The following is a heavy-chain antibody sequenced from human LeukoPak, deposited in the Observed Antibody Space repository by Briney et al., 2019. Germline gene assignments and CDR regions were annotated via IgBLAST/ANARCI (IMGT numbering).Heavy chain of an antibody. J-gene: IGHJ4*02. D-gene: IGHD6-19*01. Sequence: ASVKVSCKPSGYPFTGYYIHWVRQAPGQGLEWMGWINPNSGGTNYAQKFQGRVTMTRDTSISTAYMELSRLRSDDTAVYYCAREGIAVAGNGDFDYWGQGTLVTVSS. CDR2: INPNSGGT. CDR1: GYPFTGYY. V-gene: IGHV1-2*02. CDR3: AREGIAVAGNGDFDY.